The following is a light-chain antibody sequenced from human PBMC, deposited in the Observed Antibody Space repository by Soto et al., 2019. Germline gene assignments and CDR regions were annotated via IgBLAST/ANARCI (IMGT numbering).Light chain of an antibody. CDR2: DVS. J-gene: IGLJ1*01. V-gene: IGLV2-14*01. CDR1: SSDVGGYNY. Sequence: QSALTQPASVSGSPGQSITISCTGTSSDVGGYNYVSWYQQHPGKAPKLMIYDVSNRPSGVSNRFSGSKSGNTASLTISWLQAEDEADYYYSSYTSSSTLYVFGTGTKLTVL. CDR3: SSYTSSSTLYV.